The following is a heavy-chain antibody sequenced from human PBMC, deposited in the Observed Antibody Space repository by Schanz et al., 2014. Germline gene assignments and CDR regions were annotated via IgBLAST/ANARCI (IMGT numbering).Heavy chain of an antibody. CDR1: GFTGNTNY. V-gene: IGHV3-53*01. J-gene: IGHJ3*01. CDR3: ARDGGRDGYNLAFDV. D-gene: IGHD5-12*01. CDR2: MYINSGST. Sequence: EVHLVESGGGLVKPGGSLRLSCAVSGFTGNTNYMRWVRQAPGKGLEWISSMYINSGSTQYADSVKGRFIISRDSSKNTLFLQMNSLRAEDTAVYFCARDGGRDGYNLAFDVWGQGTLVTVSS.